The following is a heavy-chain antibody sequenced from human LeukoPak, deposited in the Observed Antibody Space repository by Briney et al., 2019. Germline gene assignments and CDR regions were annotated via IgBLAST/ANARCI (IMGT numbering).Heavy chain of an antibody. CDR2: INHSGST. Sequence: NPSETLSLTCTVSGVSISSGDYYWSWIRQPPGKGLEWIGEINHSGSTNYNPSLKSRVTISVDTSKNQFSLKLSSVTAADTAVYYCARRSPAGWFDPWGQGTLVTVSS. CDR3: ARRSPAGWFDP. V-gene: IGHV4-39*07. J-gene: IGHJ5*02. CDR1: GVSISSGDYY. D-gene: IGHD6-13*01.